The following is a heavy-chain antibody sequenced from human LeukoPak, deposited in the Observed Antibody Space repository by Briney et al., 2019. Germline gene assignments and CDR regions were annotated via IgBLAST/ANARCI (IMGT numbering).Heavy chain of an antibody. CDR3: ASSGSHHTGIKLVRDPHEAFDI. J-gene: IGHJ3*02. V-gene: IGHV5-51*01. Sequence: GESLKISCKASGYDFTSYWIGWVRQMPGKGLEWMGIIYPGNSDTRYSPSFQGQVTISADKSISTAYLQWSSLKASDTAMYYWASSGSHHTGIKLVRDPHEAFDIWGQGTMVTVSS. CDR2: IYPGNSDT. D-gene: IGHD1-26*01. CDR1: GYDFTSYW.